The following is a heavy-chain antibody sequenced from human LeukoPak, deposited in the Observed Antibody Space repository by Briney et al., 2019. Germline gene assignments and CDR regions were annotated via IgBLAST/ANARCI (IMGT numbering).Heavy chain of an antibody. J-gene: IGHJ4*02. CDR1: GSTFSSYA. CDR2: ISGSGGST. Sequence: GGSLRLSCAASGSTFSSYAMSWVRQAPGKGLEWVSAISGSGGSTYYADSVKGRFTISRDNSKNTLYLQMNSLRAEDTAVYYCAKDLLDGNYDFWSPFDYWGQGTLVTVSS. CDR3: AKDLLDGNYDFWSPFDY. D-gene: IGHD3-3*01. V-gene: IGHV3-23*01.